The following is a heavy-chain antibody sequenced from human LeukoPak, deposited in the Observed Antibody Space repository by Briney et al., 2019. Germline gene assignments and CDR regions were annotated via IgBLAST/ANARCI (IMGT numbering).Heavy chain of an antibody. J-gene: IGHJ4*02. D-gene: IGHD2-15*01. CDR1: GFIFSSYG. V-gene: IGHV3-30*02. CDR2: IRYDGSNK. Sequence: GGSLRLSCAASGFIFSSYGMHWVRQAPGKGLEWVAFIRYDGSNKYYADSVKGRFTISRDNSKNTLYLQMNSLRAEDTAVYYCAKAGLYCSGGSCYYFDYWGQGTLVTVSS. CDR3: AKAGLYCSGGSCYYFDY.